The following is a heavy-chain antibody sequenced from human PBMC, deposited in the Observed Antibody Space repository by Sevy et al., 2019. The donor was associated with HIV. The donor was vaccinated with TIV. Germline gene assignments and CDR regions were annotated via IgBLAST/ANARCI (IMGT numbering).Heavy chain of an antibody. Sequence: SETLSLTCAVSGGSFSGFSWNWIRQPPGKGLEWIGEINHYSPSLKSRVTISLDTSKNQFSLKLNSVTAADTAVYYCAREYAEMHKYGMDVWGQGTTVTVSS. V-gene: IGHV4-34*01. CDR3: AREYAEMHKYGMDV. J-gene: IGHJ6*02. CDR2: INH. D-gene: IGHD2-2*01. CDR1: GGSFSGFS.